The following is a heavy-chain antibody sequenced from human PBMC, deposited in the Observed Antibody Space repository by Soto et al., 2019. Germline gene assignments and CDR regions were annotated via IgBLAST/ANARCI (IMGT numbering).Heavy chain of an antibody. Sequence: QVQLVQSGAEVKKPGSSVKVSCKASGGTFSSYTISWVRQAPGQGLEWMGRIIPILGIANYAQKFQGRVTINADKTTSPAHLGVSSLRSEGTAGYYRARGSSSYSHSHGMDVWGQGTTVTVSS. J-gene: IGHJ6*02. CDR2: IIPILGIA. D-gene: IGHD5-12*01. CDR3: ARGSSSYSHSHGMDV. V-gene: IGHV1-69*02. CDR1: GGTFSSYT.